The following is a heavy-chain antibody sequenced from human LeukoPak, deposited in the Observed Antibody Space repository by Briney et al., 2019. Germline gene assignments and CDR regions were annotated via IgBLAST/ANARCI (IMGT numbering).Heavy chain of an antibody. CDR2: ISYDGSNK. D-gene: IGHD2/OR15-2a*01. J-gene: IGHJ4*02. CDR1: GFTFSSYG. V-gene: IGHV3-30*18. CDR3: AKEVSYYFDY. Sequence: PGRSLRLSCAASGFTFSSYGMHWGRQAPGKGLEWVAVISYDGSNKYYADSVKGRFTISRDNSKNTLYLQMNSLRAEDTAVYYCAKEVSYYFDYWGQGTLVTVSS.